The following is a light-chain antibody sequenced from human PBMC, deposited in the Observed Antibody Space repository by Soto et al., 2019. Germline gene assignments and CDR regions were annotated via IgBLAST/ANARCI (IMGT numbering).Light chain of an antibody. CDR2: YDD. CDR1: SSNIRNNA. CDR3: ATWDDSLNGQV. Sequence: QLVLTQPPSVSGAPRQSVTISCSGSSSNIRNNAVNWYQQFPGKAPKLLIYYDDLLPSGVSARFSGSKSGTSASLAISGLQSEDKADYYCATWDDSLNGQVFGGGTKLTVL. J-gene: IGLJ2*01. V-gene: IGLV1-36*01.